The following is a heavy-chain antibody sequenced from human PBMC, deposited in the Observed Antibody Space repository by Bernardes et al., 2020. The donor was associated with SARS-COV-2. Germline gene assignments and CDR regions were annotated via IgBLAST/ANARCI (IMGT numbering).Heavy chain of an antibody. CDR2: TNAYNDNT. Sequence: ASVKVTCKASGYTFTSYGISWVRQAPGQGLEGMGWTNAYNDNTNYAQKFHDRITMTTDTSTSTAYMELRNLRSDDTAVYYCARSGSGWAHSDYWGQGTLVTVSS. CDR1: GYTFTSYG. V-gene: IGHV1-18*01. J-gene: IGHJ4*02. CDR3: ARSGSGWAHSDY. D-gene: IGHD6-19*01.